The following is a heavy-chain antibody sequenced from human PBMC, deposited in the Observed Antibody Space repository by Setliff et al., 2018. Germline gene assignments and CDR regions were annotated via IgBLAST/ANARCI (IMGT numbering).Heavy chain of an antibody. J-gene: IGHJ4*02. CDR2: IYFSGST. Sequence: SETLSLTCTVSGGSISSTSYYWDWIRQPPGKGLEWIGTIYFSGSTYYNPSLKSRLTISVDTSKNQFSLKLSSVTTADTAVYYCARRLNSVSWTFTYWGQGTLVTVSS. D-gene: IGHD2-15*01. CDR3: ARRLNSVSWTFTY. V-gene: IGHV4-39*01. CDR1: GGSISSTSYY.